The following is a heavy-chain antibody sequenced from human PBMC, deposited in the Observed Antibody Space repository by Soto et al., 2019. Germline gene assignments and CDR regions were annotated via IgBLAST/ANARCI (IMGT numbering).Heavy chain of an antibody. V-gene: IGHV3-33*01. J-gene: IGHJ6*02. CDR2: IWYDGSNK. D-gene: IGHD3-10*01. Sequence: GGSLRLSCAASGFPFSSYGMHLVRQSPGKGLEWVAFIWYDGSNKYYADSVKGRFTISRDNSKNTLYLQMNSLRAEDTAVYYCARDLGVRGVIHIYYYYHYGIDVWDQGTTVTVSS. CDR3: ARDLGVRGVIHIYYYYHYGIDV. CDR1: GFPFSSYG.